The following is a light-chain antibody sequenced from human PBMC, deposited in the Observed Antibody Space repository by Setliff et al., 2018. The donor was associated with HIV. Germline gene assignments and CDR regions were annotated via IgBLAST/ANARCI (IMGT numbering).Light chain of an antibody. CDR3: CSYTSSNTHV. CDR2: EVS. J-gene: IGLJ1*01. CDR1: SSDVGGYNY. V-gene: IGLV2-14*01. Sequence: SALTQPASVSGSPGQSITISCTGTSSDVGGYNYVSWYQQHPGKAPKLMIYEVSNRPSGVSNRFSGSKSAYTASLTISGLQAEDEADYYCCSYTSSNTHVFGTGTKVTVL.